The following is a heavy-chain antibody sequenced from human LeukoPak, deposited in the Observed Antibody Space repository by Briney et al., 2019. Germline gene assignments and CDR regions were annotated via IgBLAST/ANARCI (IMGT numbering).Heavy chain of an antibody. V-gene: IGHV3-13*01. J-gene: IGHJ3*02. CDR2: IGTAGDT. CDR1: GFTFSSYD. Sequence: PGGSLRLSCAASGFTFSSYDMHWVRQATGKGLEWVSAIGTAGDTYYPGSVKGRFTISRENAKNSLYLQMNSLRAVDTAVYYCARGVSYGPGEGAFDIWGQGKMVTVSS. CDR3: ARGVSYGPGEGAFDI. D-gene: IGHD5-18*01.